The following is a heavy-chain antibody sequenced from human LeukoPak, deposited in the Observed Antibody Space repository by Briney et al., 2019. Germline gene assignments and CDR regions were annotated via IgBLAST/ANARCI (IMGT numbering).Heavy chain of an antibody. CDR2: ISSSGSTI. D-gene: IGHD3-10*01. CDR1: GGSFSGYY. J-gene: IGHJ4*02. V-gene: IGHV3-11*04. CDR3: VRDFGSSYFDN. Sequence: LSLTCAVYGGSFSGYYWSWIRQAPGKGLEWVSYISSSGSTIYYADSVKGRFTISRDNAKKSLYLQMNSLRAEETAVYYCVRDFGSSYFDNWGQGTLVTVSS.